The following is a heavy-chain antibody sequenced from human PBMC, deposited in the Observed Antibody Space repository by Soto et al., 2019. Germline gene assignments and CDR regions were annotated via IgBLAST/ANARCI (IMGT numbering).Heavy chain of an antibody. CDR1: GFTFDDYT. D-gene: IGHD2-2*01. V-gene: IGHV3-43*01. Sequence: GGSLRLSCAASGFTFDDYTMHWVRQAPGKGLEWVSLISWDGGSTYYADSVKGRFTISRDNSKNSLYLQMNSLRTEDTALYYCAKDITCSSTSCHGGYDYWGQGTLVTVSS. CDR3: AKDITCSSTSCHGGYDY. CDR2: ISWDGGST. J-gene: IGHJ4*02.